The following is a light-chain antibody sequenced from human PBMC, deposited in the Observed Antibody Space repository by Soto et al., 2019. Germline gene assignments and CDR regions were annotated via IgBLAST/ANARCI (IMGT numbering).Light chain of an antibody. Sequence: QSALTQPPSASGTPGQRVTISCSGSSSNIGSNTINWYQQLPGTAPKLLIYNNNQRPSGVPDRFSGSKSGTSASLAISGLQSEDEADYYCAAWDDSLKGVVFGGGTQLTVL. J-gene: IGLJ2*01. V-gene: IGLV1-44*01. CDR2: NNN. CDR1: SSNIGSNT. CDR3: AAWDDSLKGVV.